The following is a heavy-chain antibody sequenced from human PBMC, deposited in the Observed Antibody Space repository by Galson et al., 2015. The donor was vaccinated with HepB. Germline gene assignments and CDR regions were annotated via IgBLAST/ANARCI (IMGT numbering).Heavy chain of an antibody. CDR2: IYKSGST. J-gene: IGHJ6*02. V-gene: IGHV3-66*01. CDR3: ARDLYGPGSYWSGSKHYGMDV. CDR1: GLSVSSSY. D-gene: IGHD3-10*01. Sequence: SLRLSCAAAGLSVSSSYMTWVRQAPGKGLEWVSVIYKSGSTYYGASVKGRFTISRDNSKNTLYLQMNSLRVEDTAVYYCARDLYGPGSYWSGSKHYGMDVWGHGTTVTVSS.